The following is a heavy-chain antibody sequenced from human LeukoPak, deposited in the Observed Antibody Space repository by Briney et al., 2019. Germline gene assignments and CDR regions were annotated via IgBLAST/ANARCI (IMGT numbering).Heavy chain of an antibody. CDR1: GGSISSYY. V-gene: IGHV4-59*08. Sequence: PSETLSLTCTVSGGSISSYYWSWIRQAPGKGLEWIGYICSSGSTNYNPSLKSRVTISVDTSKNQFSLKLSSVTAADTAVYYCARHIRYGGNPRGFDYWGQGTLVTVSS. CDR3: ARHIRYGGNPRGFDY. D-gene: IGHD4-23*01. J-gene: IGHJ4*02. CDR2: ICSSGST.